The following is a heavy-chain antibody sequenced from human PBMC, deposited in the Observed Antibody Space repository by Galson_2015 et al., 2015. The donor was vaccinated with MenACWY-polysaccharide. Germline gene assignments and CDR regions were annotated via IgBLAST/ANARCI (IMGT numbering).Heavy chain of an antibody. CDR2: IRSKADNGIT. D-gene: IGHD6-6*01. CDR1: GFTFGDYA. J-gene: IGHJ4*02. Sequence: SLRLSCAASGFTFGDYAMAWFRQAPGKGLEWVGFIRSKADNGITAYAASVKGRFTISRDDSKSIAYLGMNSLKIEDAGVYYCTRDRPLDYWGQGTLVTVSS. CDR3: TRDRPLDY. V-gene: IGHV3-49*03.